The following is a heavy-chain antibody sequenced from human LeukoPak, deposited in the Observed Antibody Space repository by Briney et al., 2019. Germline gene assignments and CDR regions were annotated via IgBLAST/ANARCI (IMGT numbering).Heavy chain of an antibody. CDR2: ISYDGSNK. Sequence: GGSLRLSCAASGFTFSSYAMHWVRQAPGKGLEWVAVISYDGSNKYYADSVKGRFTISRDNSKNTLHLQMNSLRAEDTAVYYCAREGVTSWDYWGQGTLVTVSS. D-gene: IGHD2-2*01. CDR3: AREGVTSWDY. J-gene: IGHJ4*02. V-gene: IGHV3-30-3*01. CDR1: GFTFSSYA.